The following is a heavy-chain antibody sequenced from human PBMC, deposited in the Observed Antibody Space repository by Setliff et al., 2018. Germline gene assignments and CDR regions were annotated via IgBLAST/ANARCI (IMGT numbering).Heavy chain of an antibody. CDR1: GGTFSNYG. CDR3: AREGVDTRSSTDYRYYMDV. Sequence: ASVKVSCKASGGTFSNYGVSWARQAPGQGLEWMGGTIPLFGTTDYAQKFHGRVTIITDESTSTAYMELSSLTSDDTAVYYCAREGVDTRSSTDYRYYMDVWGQGTTVTVSS. V-gene: IGHV1-69*05. J-gene: IGHJ6*03. D-gene: IGHD5-18*01. CDR2: TIPLFGTT.